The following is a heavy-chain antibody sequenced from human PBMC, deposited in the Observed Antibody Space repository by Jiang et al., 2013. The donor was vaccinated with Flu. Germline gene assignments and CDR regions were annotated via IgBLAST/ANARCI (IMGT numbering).Heavy chain of an antibody. CDR3: ARVKIVVVGVDYFDY. CDR1: GGSISSGSYY. CDR2: IYTSGST. V-gene: IGHV4-61*02. J-gene: IGHJ4*02. Sequence: GSGLVKPSQTLSLTCTVSGGSISSGSYYWSWIRQPAGKGLEWIGRIYTSGSTNYNPSLKSRVTISVDTSKNQFSLKLSSVTAADTAVYYCARVKIVVVGVDYFDYWGQGTLVTVSS. D-gene: IGHD3-22*01.